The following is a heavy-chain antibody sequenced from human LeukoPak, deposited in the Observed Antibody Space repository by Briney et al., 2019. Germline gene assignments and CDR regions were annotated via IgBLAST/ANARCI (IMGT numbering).Heavy chain of an antibody. D-gene: IGHD3-22*01. CDR1: GFTFSSYS. Sequence: GGSLRLSCAASGFTFSSYSMNWVRQAPGKGLEWVSSISSSSSYIYYADSVKGRFTISRDNAKNSLYLQMNSLRAEDTAVYYCARDRYYYDSSGTSVDRYYYYYGMDVWGQGTTVTVSS. V-gene: IGHV3-21*01. J-gene: IGHJ6*02. CDR2: ISSSSSYI. CDR3: ARDRYYYDSSGTSVDRYYYYYGMDV.